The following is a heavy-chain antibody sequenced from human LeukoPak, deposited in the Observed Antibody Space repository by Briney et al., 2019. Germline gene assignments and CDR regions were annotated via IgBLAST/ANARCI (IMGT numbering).Heavy chain of an antibody. CDR2: ISWNSGSI. CDR1: GFTFDDYA. D-gene: IGHD2-15*01. CDR3: AKALGYCSGGSCYQYFQH. J-gene: IGHJ1*01. Sequence: SLSLSCAASGFTFDDYAMHWVRQAPGKGLEWVSGISWNSGSIGYADSVKGRFTISRDNAKNSLYLQMNSLRAEDTALYYCAKALGYCSGGSCYQYFQHWGQGTLVTVSS. V-gene: IGHV3-9*01.